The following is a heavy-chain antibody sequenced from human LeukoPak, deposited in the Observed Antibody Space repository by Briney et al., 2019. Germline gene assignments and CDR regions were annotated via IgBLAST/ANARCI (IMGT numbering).Heavy chain of an antibody. CDR1: GFTFNNYG. CDR2: VSDDGSNE. V-gene: IGHV3-30*18. J-gene: IGHJ4*02. Sequence: GRSLRLSCAASGFTFNNYGMYWVRQSPGKGLEWVALVSDDGSNEYYADSVKGRFTISRDNSKNTLYLQMNSLRAEDTAVYYCAKELFNTWYYFDYWGQGTLVTVSS. CDR3: AKELFNTWYYFDY. D-gene: IGHD2-21*01.